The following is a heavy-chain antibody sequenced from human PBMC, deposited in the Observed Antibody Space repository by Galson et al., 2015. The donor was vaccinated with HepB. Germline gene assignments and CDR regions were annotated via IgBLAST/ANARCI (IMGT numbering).Heavy chain of an antibody. CDR2: ISYDGSNK. Sequence: LRLSCAASGFTFSSYGMHWVRQAPGKGLEWVAVISYDGSNKYYADSVKGRFTISRDNSKNTLYLQMNSLRAEDTAVYYCAKSYSSSSLDYWGQGTLVTVSS. D-gene: IGHD6-6*01. J-gene: IGHJ4*02. CDR3: AKSYSSSSLDY. V-gene: IGHV3-30*18. CDR1: GFTFSSYG.